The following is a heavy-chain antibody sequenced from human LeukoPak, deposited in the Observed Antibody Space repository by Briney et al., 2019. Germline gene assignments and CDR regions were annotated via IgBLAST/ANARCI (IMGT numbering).Heavy chain of an antibody. Sequence: PGGSLRLSCAASGFTLSSYAVSWVRQGPGKGLEWVSAISVSGNTYHADSVKGRFTISRDSSKNTLYLQMNSLRAEDTAVYYCARGRKMLGDAFDIWGQGTMVTVSS. CDR3: ARGRKMLGDAFDI. J-gene: IGHJ3*02. CDR2: ISVSGNT. V-gene: IGHV3-23*01. D-gene: IGHD3-16*01. CDR1: GFTLSSYA.